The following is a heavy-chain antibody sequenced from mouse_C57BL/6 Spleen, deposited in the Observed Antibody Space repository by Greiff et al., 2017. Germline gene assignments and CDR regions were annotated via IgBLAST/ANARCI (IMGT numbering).Heavy chain of an antibody. D-gene: IGHD1-1*01. Sequence: EVMLVESGGGLVKPGGSLKLSCAASGFTFSSYAMSWVRQTPEKRLEWVATISDGGSYTYYPDNVKGRFTISRDNAKNNLYLQMSHLKSEDTAMYYCAYGGFYYGSSNAMDYWGQGTSVTVSS. CDR2: ISDGGSYT. J-gene: IGHJ4*01. CDR3: AYGGFYYGSSNAMDY. V-gene: IGHV5-4*03. CDR1: GFTFSSYA.